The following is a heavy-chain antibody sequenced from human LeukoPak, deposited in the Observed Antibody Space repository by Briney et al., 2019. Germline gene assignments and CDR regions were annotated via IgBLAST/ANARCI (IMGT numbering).Heavy chain of an antibody. J-gene: IGHJ3*02. V-gene: IGHV3-30*02. D-gene: IGHD3-10*01. CDR2: LRYAGINK. Sequence: GGSLRLSCAASGFTFSTYGMHWVRQAPGKGLEWVAFLRYAGINKYYADAVKGRFTISRDNFKNTLYLQMNSPRAEDTAVYYCAKEGDYYGSGSYRDGFDIWGQGTMVTVSS. CDR1: GFTFSTYG. CDR3: AKEGDYYGSGSYRDGFDI.